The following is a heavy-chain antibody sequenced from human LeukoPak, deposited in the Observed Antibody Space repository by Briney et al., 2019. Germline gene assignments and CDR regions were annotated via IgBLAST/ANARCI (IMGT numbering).Heavy chain of an antibody. D-gene: IGHD5-18*01. Sequence: PSETLSLTCTVSGGSISSHYWSWLRQPPGKGLEWIGYIYYSGSTNYNPSLKSRVTISVDTSKNQFSLKLSSVTAADTAVYYCARVIEYSYDHSSYAFDIWGQGTMVTVSS. CDR3: ARVIEYSYDHSSYAFDI. CDR2: IYYSGST. V-gene: IGHV4-59*11. CDR1: GGSISSHY. J-gene: IGHJ3*02.